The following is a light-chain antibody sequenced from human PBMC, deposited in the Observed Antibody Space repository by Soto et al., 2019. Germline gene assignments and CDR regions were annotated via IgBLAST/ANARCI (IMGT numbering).Light chain of an antibody. J-gene: IGLJ3*02. CDR1: SEHSSYA. CDR2: IDSDGSH. CDR3: QTWGAGIA. V-gene: IGLV4-69*01. Sequence: QPVLTQSPSASASLGASVKLTCSLSSEHSSYAIAWHQHQPDKGPRFLMKIDSDGSHTKGDGIPDRFSGSSSGAERYLTISTLQSEDEADYYCQTWGAGIAFGGGTKLTVL.